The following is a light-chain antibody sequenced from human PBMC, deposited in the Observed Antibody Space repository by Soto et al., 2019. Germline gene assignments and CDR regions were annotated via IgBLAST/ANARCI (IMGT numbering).Light chain of an antibody. J-gene: IGLJ1*01. V-gene: IGLV2-14*01. Sequence: QSALTQPASVSGSPGQSITISCTGSSSDVGGHSYVSWYQQHPGKAPKLMIYDVSYRPSGVSDRFSGSKSGNTASLTISGLKVEAETDYYGSEYRSSSTYVFGTGTRVPVL. CDR3: SEYRSSSTYV. CDR2: DVS. CDR1: SSDVGGHSY.